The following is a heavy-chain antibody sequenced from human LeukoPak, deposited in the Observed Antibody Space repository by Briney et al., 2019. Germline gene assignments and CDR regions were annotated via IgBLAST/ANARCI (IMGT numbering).Heavy chain of an antibody. Sequence: AGSLSLSCAASGVTFSGYSMHWVRQAPGKGLEWVAVISYDGSNKYYADSVKGRFTISRDNSKNTLYLQMNSLGAEDTAVYYCAKDSQKESSWLSLYYYYGMDVWGQGTTVTVSS. CDR3: AKDSQKESSWLSLYYYYGMDV. CDR2: ISYDGSNK. J-gene: IGHJ6*02. V-gene: IGHV3-30*18. D-gene: IGHD6-13*01. CDR1: GVTFSGYS.